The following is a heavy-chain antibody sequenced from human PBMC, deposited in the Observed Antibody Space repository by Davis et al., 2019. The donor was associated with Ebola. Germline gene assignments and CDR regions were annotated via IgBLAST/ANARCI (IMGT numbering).Heavy chain of an antibody. Sequence: GESLKISCKGSGYSFTSYGISWVRQAPGQGLEWMGWISAYNGNTNSAQKLQGRVTMTTDTSTSTAYMELNWLTSDDTAVYYCARETVTTGTKAFDIWGQGTMVTVSS. CDR3: ARETVTTGTKAFDI. CDR2: ISAYNGNT. CDR1: GYSFTSYG. D-gene: IGHD1-1*01. V-gene: IGHV1-18*04. J-gene: IGHJ3*02.